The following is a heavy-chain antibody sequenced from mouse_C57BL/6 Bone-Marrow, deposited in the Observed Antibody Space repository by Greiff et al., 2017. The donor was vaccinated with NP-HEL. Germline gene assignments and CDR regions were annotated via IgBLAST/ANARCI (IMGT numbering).Heavy chain of an antibody. V-gene: IGHV1-64*01. CDR2: IYPTSGST. Sequence: QVQLQQPEAELVKPGASVKLSCKASGYTFTSYWMHWVKQRPGQGLEWIGMIYPTSGSTNYNEKFKSKATLTVDKSSSPAYMLPRSLTSEDSSVYYSAILYGNPYFDYWGQGTPLTVSA. CDR3: AILYGNPYFDY. J-gene: IGHJ2*01. D-gene: IGHD2-1*01. CDR1: GYTFTSYW.